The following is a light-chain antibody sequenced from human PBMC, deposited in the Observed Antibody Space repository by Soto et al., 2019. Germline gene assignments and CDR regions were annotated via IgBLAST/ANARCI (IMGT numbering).Light chain of an antibody. CDR1: QSVSSSY. Sequence: EIVLTQSPGTRSLSPGERATLSCRASQSVSSSYLAWYQQKPGQAPRLLIYGASTRATGIPARFSGSGSGTEFTLTISSLQSEDFAVYYCQQYNNWPPITFGQGTRLEIK. CDR3: QQYNNWPPIT. J-gene: IGKJ5*01. V-gene: IGKV3D-15*01. CDR2: GAS.